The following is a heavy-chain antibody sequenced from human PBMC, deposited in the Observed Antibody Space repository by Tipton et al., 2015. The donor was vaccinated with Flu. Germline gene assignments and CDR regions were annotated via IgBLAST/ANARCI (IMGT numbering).Heavy chain of an antibody. CDR3: ARRGYSYEVDY. V-gene: IGHV4-31*03. J-gene: IGHJ4*02. D-gene: IGHD5-18*01. CDR1: GGSISSGGYY. CDR2: IYYSGST. Sequence: LRLSCTVSGGSISSGGYYWSWIRQHPGKGLEWIGYIYYSGSTYYNPSLKSRVTISVDTSKNQFSLKLSSVTAADTAVYYCARRGYSYEVDYWGQGTLVTVSS.